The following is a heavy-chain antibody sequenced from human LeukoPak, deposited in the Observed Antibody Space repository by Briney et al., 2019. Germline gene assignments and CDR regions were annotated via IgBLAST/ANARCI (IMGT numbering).Heavy chain of an antibody. CDR1: GYTFTSYD. CDR2: MNPTSGNT. Sequence: GASVKVSCKAAGYTFTSYDINWVRQAPGQGLERMGWMNPTSGNTGYAQKFQGRVTMTRDASIATAYMELSSLTSEDTALYYCTRMRGYTYGYWYLDLWGRGTPVTVSS. V-gene: IGHV1-8*01. J-gene: IGHJ2*01. CDR3: TRMRGYTYGYWYLDL. D-gene: IGHD5-18*01.